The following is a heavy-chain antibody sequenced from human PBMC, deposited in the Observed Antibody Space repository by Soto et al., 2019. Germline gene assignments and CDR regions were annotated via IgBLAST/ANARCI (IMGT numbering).Heavy chain of an antibody. CDR2: ISYDGSNK. Sequence: GGSLRLSCAASGFTFSSYGMHWVRQAPGKGLEWVAVISYDGSNKYYADSVKGRFTISRDNSKNTLYLQMNSLRAEDTAVYYCASLPGDCSSTSCWDYFDYWGQGTLVTVSS. D-gene: IGHD2-2*01. J-gene: IGHJ4*02. CDR1: GFTFSSYG. CDR3: ASLPGDCSSTSCWDYFDY. V-gene: IGHV3-30*03.